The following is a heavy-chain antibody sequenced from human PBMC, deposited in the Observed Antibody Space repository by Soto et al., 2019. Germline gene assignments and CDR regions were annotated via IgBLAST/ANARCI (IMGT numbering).Heavy chain of an antibody. CDR3: ARIKLVELFFNHETVYDMDV. CDR2: ISSDSRTI. CDR1: GFSLSDYA. Sequence: PGGSLRLSCVASGFSLSDYAVNWVHQAPGKGLEWVSFISSDSRTIYYADSVEGRFTVSRDNARNSVSLQMDSLRDKDAAVYYCARIKLVELFFNHETVYDMDVWGQGTPVTVSS. D-gene: IGHD3-16*01. J-gene: IGHJ6*02. V-gene: IGHV3-48*02.